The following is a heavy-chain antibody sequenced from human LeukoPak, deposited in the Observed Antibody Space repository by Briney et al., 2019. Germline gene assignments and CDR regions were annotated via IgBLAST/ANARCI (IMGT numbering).Heavy chain of an antibody. CDR2: ISAYNGNT. V-gene: IGHV1-18*01. CDR1: GYTFTSYG. CDR3: ARDQYYDSSEEQFDY. J-gene: IGHJ4*02. D-gene: IGHD3-22*01. Sequence: ASVKVSCKASGYTFTSYGISWVRQAPGQGLEWMGWISAYNGNTNYAQKLQGRVTMTTDTSTSTAYMELRSLRSDDTAVYYCARDQYYDSSEEQFDYWGQGTLVTVSS.